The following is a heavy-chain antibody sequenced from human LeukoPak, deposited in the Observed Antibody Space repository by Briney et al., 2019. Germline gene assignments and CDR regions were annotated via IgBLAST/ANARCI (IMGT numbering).Heavy chain of an antibody. D-gene: IGHD2-21*02. Sequence: TSSETLSLTRTVSGGSISSYYWSWIRQPPGKGLEWIGYIYYSGSTNYNPSLKSRVTISVDTSKNQFSLKLSSVTAADTAVYYCARGGGGDLNLWGQGTLVTVSS. CDR1: GGSISSYY. CDR2: IYYSGST. CDR3: ARGGGGDLNL. V-gene: IGHV4-59*01. J-gene: IGHJ5*02.